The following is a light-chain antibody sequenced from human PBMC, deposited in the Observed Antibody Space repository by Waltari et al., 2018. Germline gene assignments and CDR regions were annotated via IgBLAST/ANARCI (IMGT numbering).Light chain of an antibody. V-gene: IGKV3-11*01. CDR3: QLRSTWPPAYT. CDR2: DAS. CDR1: PSVGSS. Sequence: DNVLTQSPATLSLSPGERATLSCRASPSVGSSLAWYQQKPGQAPRLLIYDASNRATGIPARFSGSGSGTDFTLTISSLEPEDFAVYYCQLRSTWPPAYTFGQGTKLEIK. J-gene: IGKJ2*01.